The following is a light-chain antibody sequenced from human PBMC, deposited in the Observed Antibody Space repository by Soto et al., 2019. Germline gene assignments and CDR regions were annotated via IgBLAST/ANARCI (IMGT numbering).Light chain of an antibody. J-gene: IGKJ4*01. CDR1: QSVRSN. Sequence: EIVMTQSPATLSVSPGERATLSCRASQSVRSNLAWYQQKPGQAPRLLIYDASTRATGIPARFSGGGSGTEFTLTIGSLQSEDFAVYYCQQYNNWPPLTFGGGTKVDIK. CDR3: QQYNNWPPLT. CDR2: DAS. V-gene: IGKV3-15*01.